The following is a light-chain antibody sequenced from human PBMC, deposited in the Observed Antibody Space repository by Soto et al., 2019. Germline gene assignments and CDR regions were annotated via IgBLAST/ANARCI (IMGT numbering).Light chain of an antibody. CDR1: QAISTY. V-gene: IGKV1-39*01. J-gene: IGKJ1*01. CDR3: QQSYSTTWT. Sequence: DIQMTQSPSSLSGSVGDRVTISCRASQAISTYLNWYQQRPGKAPKLLIYAASSLQSGVPSRFSGSGSETHFTLTISSLQPEDFATYSCQQSYSTTWTFGQGTKVEIK. CDR2: AAS.